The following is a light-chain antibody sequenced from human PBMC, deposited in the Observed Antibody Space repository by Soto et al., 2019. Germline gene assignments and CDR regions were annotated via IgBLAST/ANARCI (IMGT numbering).Light chain of an antibody. J-gene: IGKJ1*01. CDR2: ETS. CDR1: QGIRND. Sequence: IQMTQSPSSLSASVGDRVTITCRASQGIRNDLAWYQQKPGKAPKLLIYETSSLESGVPSRFGGSGSGTEFTLTISSLQPDDFAIYYCQQYNSYSWTFGQGTKVDI. CDR3: QQYNSYSWT. V-gene: IGKV1-5*03.